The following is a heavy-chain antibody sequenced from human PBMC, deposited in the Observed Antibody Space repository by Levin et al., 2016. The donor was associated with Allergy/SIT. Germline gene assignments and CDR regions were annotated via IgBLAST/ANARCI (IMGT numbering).Heavy chain of an antibody. CDR3: ARSHKLIWSGYYSYYYGMDV. CDR1: GGSFSGYY. Sequence: SETLSLTCAVYGGSFSGYYWSWIRQPPGKGLEWIGEINHSGSTNYNPSLKSRVTISVDTSKNQFSLKLSSVTAADTAVYYCARSHKLIWSGYYSYYYGMDVWGQGTTVTVSS. D-gene: IGHD3-3*01. CDR2: INHSGST. J-gene: IGHJ6*02. V-gene: IGHV4-34*01.